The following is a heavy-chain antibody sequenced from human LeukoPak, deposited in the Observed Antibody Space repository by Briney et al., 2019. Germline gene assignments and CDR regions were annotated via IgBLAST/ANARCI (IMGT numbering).Heavy chain of an antibody. V-gene: IGHV3-30*02. CDR2: IRTDGGEK. CDR3: ARIGYSTSWANFDY. J-gene: IGHJ4*02. D-gene: IGHD6-13*01. CDR1: GFTFRNYG. Sequence: PGGSLRLSSAASGFTFRNYGMHWVRQAPGKGLEWVASIRTDGGEKYHADSVQGRFSITRDNSKNTLYLQMDSLRAEDTALYYCARIGYSTSWANFDYWGQGTLVTVSS.